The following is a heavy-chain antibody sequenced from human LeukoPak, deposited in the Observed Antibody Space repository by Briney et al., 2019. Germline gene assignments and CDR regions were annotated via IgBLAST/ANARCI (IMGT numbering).Heavy chain of an antibody. D-gene: IGHD5-24*01. Sequence: PSETLSLTCTVSGGSISSHYGSWIRQPPGKGLEWIGYIYYSGSTNYNPSLKSRVTISVDTSKNQFSLKLSSVTAADTAVYYCARDLGWLQPDWYFDLWGRGTLVTVSS. CDR3: ARDLGWLQPDWYFDL. J-gene: IGHJ2*01. CDR1: GGSISSHY. CDR2: IYYSGST. V-gene: IGHV4-59*11.